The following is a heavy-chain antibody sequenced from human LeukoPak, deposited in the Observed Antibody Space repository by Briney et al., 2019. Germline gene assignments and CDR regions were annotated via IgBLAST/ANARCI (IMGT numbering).Heavy chain of an antibody. D-gene: IGHD2-15*01. V-gene: IGHV4-4*07. CDR1: GGSVRNYY. Sequence: SETLSLTCIVSGGSVRNYYWTWIRQPAGKGLQWIGRIYTNGTTNYSPSLKSRVTMSVDMSKNQFSLKLTSVTAADTAVYYCAKEDVVVVTKYIHYGMDVWGQGTTVTVSS. CDR3: AKEDVVVVTKYIHYGMDV. J-gene: IGHJ6*02. CDR2: IYTNGTT.